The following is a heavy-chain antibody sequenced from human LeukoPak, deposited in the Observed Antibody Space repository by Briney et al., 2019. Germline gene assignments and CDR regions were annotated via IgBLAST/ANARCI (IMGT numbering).Heavy chain of an antibody. Sequence: GGSLRLSCAASGFTFSNGWMSWVRQAPGKGLEWVGRIKSKTDGATTDYAAPAKGRFIISRDDLNKTLYLQMNSLKTEDTALYYCLAGTYWGQGTLVTVSS. CDR3: LAGTY. D-gene: IGHD3-10*01. CDR1: GFTFSNGW. V-gene: IGHV3-15*01. CDR2: IKSKTDGATT. J-gene: IGHJ4*02.